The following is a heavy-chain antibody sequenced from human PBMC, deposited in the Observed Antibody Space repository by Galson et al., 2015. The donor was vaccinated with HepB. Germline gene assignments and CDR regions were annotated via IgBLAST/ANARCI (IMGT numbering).Heavy chain of an antibody. J-gene: IGHJ5*02. CDR3: AREESRYYGSGSYGWFDP. Sequence: SVKVSCKASGYTFTSYYMHWVRQAPGQGLEWMGIINPSGGSTSYAQKFQGRVTMTRDTSTSTVYMELSSLRSEDTAVYYCAREESRYYGSGSYGWFDPWGQGTLVTVSS. CDR1: GYTFTSYY. CDR2: INPSGGST. D-gene: IGHD3-10*01. V-gene: IGHV1-46*03.